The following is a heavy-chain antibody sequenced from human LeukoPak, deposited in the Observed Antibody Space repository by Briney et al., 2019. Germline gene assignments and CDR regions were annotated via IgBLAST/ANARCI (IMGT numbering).Heavy chain of an antibody. CDR2: IIPILGIA. J-gene: IGHJ5*02. CDR3: ARDPVYNWFDP. CDR1: GGTFSSYT. V-gene: IGHV1-69*04. Sequence: SVKVSCKASGGTFSSYTISWVRQAPGQGLEWMGRIIPILGIANYAQKFQGRVTITADKSTSTAYMELSSLRSEDTAVYYCARDPVYNWFDPWGQGTLVTVSS.